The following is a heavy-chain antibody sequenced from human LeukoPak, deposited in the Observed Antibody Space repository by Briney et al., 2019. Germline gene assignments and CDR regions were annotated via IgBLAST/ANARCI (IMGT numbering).Heavy chain of an antibody. CDR3: GRDGNPIDF. V-gene: IGHV3-7*05. CDR2: IKPDGSEK. Sequence: PGGSLKLSCAASGFTFSGSAMHWVRQASGQGLEWVAKIKPDGSEKYYVDSVKGRFTISRDNAKNSLYLQMTSLRVEDTAVYYCGRDGNPIDFWGQGALVTVSS. J-gene: IGHJ4*02. D-gene: IGHD1-14*01. CDR1: GFTFSGSA.